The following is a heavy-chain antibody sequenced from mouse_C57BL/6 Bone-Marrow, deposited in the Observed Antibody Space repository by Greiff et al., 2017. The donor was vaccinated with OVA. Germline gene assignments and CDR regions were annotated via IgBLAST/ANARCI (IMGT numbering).Heavy chain of an antibody. CDR3: ATLYHAMDD. Sequence: QVQLQQPGAELVMPGASVKLSCKASGYTFTSYWMHWVKQRPGQGLEWIGEIDPSDSYTNYNQKFKGKSTLTVDKSSSTAYMQLSSLTSEDSAVYYCATLYHAMDDWGQGTSVTVSS. CDR2: IDPSDSYT. J-gene: IGHJ4*01. V-gene: IGHV1-69*01. CDR1: GYTFTSYW.